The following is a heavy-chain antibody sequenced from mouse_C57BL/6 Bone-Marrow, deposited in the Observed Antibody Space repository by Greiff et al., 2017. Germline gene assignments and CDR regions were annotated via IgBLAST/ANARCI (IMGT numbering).Heavy chain of an antibody. D-gene: IGHD2-10*02. CDR2: ISSGGGYT. CDR1: GFTFSSYG. Sequence: EVQRVESGGDLVKPGGSLKLSCAASGFTFSSYGMSWVRQTPDKGLEWVATISSGGGYTYYPDSVKGRFTISRDNAKNTRYLQMSRLKSEDAAMYYCARHSIRPDRSHWYFDVWGTGTTVTVSS. V-gene: IGHV5-6*01. J-gene: IGHJ1*03. CDR3: ARHSIRPDRSHWYFDV.